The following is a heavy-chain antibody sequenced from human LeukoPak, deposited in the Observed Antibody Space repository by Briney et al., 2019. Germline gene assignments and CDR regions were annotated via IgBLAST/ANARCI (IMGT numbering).Heavy chain of an antibody. J-gene: IGHJ4*02. CDR3: ARDRQNKDVWSGGDY. Sequence: PGGSLRLSCAASGFTFSTYWMSWVRQAPGKGLEWVANIKQDGSEKYYVDSVKGRFTISRDNAKNSVYLQMNSLRAEDTAVYYCARDRQNKDVWSGGDYWGQGTLVTVSS. CDR1: GFTFSTYW. V-gene: IGHV3-7*01. D-gene: IGHD3-16*01. CDR2: IKQDGSEK.